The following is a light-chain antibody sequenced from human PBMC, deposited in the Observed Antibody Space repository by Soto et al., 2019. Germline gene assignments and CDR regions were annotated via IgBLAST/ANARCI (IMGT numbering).Light chain of an antibody. V-gene: IGLV2-14*01. Sequence: QSVLTQPASVSGSPGQSITISCTGTSSDVGDYNYVSWYQQHPGKVPKLMIYEVSNRPSGVSNRFSGSKSGNTASLTISGLQAEDEADYYCSSYTSSSNVVFGGGTKVT. CDR2: EVS. J-gene: IGLJ2*01. CDR1: SSDVGDYNY. CDR3: SSYTSSSNVV.